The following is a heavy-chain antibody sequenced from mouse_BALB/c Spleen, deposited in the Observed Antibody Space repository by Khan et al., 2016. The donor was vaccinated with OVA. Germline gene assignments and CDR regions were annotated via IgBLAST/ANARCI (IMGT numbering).Heavy chain of an antibody. J-gene: IGHJ3*01. CDR3: ARSAYFAY. CDR1: GYTFTSYW. Sequence: QVQLQQPGAELVKPGASVKLSCKASGYTFTSYWMHWVKQRPGQGLEWIGEIDPSDSYTNYNQKFKGKATLTVDKSSRTAYMQLSSLTSEDSAVYYCARSAYFAYWGQGTLVTVSA. D-gene: IGHD2-10*01. V-gene: IGHV1-69*02. CDR2: IDPSDSYT.